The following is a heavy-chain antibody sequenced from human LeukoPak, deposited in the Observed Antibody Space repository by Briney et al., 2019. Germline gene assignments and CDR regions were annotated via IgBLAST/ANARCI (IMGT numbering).Heavy chain of an antibody. Sequence: GGSLRLSCAASGFTFSSYAMSWVRQAPGKGLEWVSFISGSGGSTYYADSVKGRFTISRDNSKNTLYLQMNSLRVEDTAVYYCAKGLVPSTGATSFDYWGQGTLVTVSS. V-gene: IGHV3-23*01. D-gene: IGHD1-26*01. J-gene: IGHJ4*02. CDR2: ISGSGGST. CDR3: AKGLVPSTGATSFDY. CDR1: GFTFSSYA.